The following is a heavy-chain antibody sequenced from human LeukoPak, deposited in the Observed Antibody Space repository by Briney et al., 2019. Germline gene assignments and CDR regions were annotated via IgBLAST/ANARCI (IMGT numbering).Heavy chain of an antibody. CDR3: AKDSAVGAPLVVDY. V-gene: IGHV3-30-3*01. Sequence: PGGSLRLSCAASGFTFSSYAMHWVRQAPGKGLEWVAVISYDGSNKYYADSVKGRFTISRDNSKNTLYLQMNSLRAEDTAVYYCAKDSAVGAPLVVDYWGQGTLVTVSS. J-gene: IGHJ4*02. CDR2: ISYDGSNK. D-gene: IGHD1-26*01. CDR1: GFTFSSYA.